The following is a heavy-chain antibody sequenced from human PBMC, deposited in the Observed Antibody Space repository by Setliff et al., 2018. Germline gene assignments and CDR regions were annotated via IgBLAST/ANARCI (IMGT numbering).Heavy chain of an antibody. V-gene: IGHV4-39*01. CDR2: RYYTGTT. Sequence: PSETLSLTCSASGVDVIERLYYWSWVRQSPGKGLEWIGTRYYTGTTFYNPSLESRVAVSLDASEKEFSLNLRSVTTADTAVYYCARHFYPPDFFAHWGQGLLVTVSS. CDR3: ARHFYPPDFFAH. CDR1: GVDVIERLYY. J-gene: IGHJ4*02. D-gene: IGHD3-3*01.